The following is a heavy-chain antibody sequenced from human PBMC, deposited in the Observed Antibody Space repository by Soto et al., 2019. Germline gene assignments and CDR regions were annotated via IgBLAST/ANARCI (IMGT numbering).Heavy chain of an antibody. V-gene: IGHV3-23*01. J-gene: IGHJ4*02. Sequence: EVQLLESGGGLVQPGGSLRLSCAASGFTFSTFDMSWVRQAPGKGLEWVSAILGSTGNTYYADSVKSRFTISKDNSENTLFLHMNSLRPEDTALYYCTKGAWLDYWGQGMLVTVSS. CDR3: TKGAWLDY. D-gene: IGHD3-9*01. CDR2: ILGSTGNT. CDR1: GFTFSTFD.